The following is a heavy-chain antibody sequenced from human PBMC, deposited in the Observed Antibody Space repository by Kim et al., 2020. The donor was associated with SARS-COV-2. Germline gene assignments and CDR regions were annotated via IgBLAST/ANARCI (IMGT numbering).Heavy chain of an antibody. J-gene: IGHJ6*02. Sequence: SETLSLTCAVYGGSFSGFHWSWIRQPPGKGLEWIGEINHSGSTNYNPSLKSRVTISVDTSKSQFSLKLNFVTAADTAVYYCARGRAGVVPSPILGIGPHYRFYRMDGWGRGTTVTVSS. CDR1: GGSFSGFH. CDR3: ARGRAGVVPSPILGIGPHYRFYRMDG. CDR2: INHSGST. D-gene: IGHD2-2*02. V-gene: IGHV4-34*01.